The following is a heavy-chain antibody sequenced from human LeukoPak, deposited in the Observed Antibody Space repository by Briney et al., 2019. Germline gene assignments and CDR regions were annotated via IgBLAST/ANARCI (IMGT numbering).Heavy chain of an antibody. Sequence: ASVKVSCKASGYTFTSYGISWVRQTPGQGFEWMGVSYPDAGTTDHGPRFRDRFVMTADTATSTVYMELRSLTSKDTGVYYCVREFVGGTFDYWGQGALITVSA. V-gene: IGHV1-18*01. CDR3: VREFVGGTFDY. CDR1: GYTFTSYG. CDR2: SYPDAGTT. D-gene: IGHD3-3*01. J-gene: IGHJ4*02.